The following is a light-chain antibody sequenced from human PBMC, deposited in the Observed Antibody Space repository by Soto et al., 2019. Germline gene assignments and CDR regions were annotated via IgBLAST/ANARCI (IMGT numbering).Light chain of an antibody. CDR1: SSNIGTNF. CDR2: DNV. J-gene: IGLJ1*01. CDR3: GSWDTSLSLCYV. V-gene: IGLV1-51*01. Sequence: QSVLTQPPSVSAAPGQNVTISCSGTSSNIGTNFVSWYQHLPRTAPKILIYDNVKRPSGIPDRFSGFKSGASATLGIIGLQTGDEADYYCGSWDTSLSLCYVFGTGTKLTVL.